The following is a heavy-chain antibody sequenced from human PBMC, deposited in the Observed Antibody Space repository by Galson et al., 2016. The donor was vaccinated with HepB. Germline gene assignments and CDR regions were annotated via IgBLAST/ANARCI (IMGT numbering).Heavy chain of an antibody. CDR2: IIPIFNTA. J-gene: IGHJ4*02. CDR3: ARFPRGGFGVPTPL. V-gene: IGHV1-69*06. D-gene: IGHD3-3*01. Sequence: SVKVSCKASGGTFSRYVISWVRQAPGQGLEYMGEIIPIFNTANYAQKFQDRIKINADKSTSTAYMELNSLRYADTAVYYCARFPRGGFGVPTPLWGQGTLVTVAS. CDR1: GGTFSRYV.